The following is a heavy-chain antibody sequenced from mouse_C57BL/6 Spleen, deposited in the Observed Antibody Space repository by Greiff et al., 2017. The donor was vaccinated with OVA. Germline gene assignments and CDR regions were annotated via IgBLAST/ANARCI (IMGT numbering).Heavy chain of an antibody. CDR3: ARERYAYAMDY. CDR2: ISDGGSYT. Sequence: EVKLVESGGGLVKPGGSLKLSCAASGFTFSSYAMSWVRQTPEKRLEWVATISDGGSYTYYPDNVKGRFTISRDNAKNNLYLQMSHLKSEDTAMYYCARERYAYAMDYWGQGTSVTVSS. J-gene: IGHJ4*01. D-gene: IGHD1-1*01. CDR1: GFTFSSYA. V-gene: IGHV5-4*01.